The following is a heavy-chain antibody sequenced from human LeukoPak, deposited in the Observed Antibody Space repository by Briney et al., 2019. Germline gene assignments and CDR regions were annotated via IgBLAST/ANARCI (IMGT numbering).Heavy chain of an antibody. D-gene: IGHD3-22*01. Sequence: ASVKVSCKASGGTFSSYAISWVRQAPGQGLEWMGIINPSGGSTSYAQKFQGRVTMTRDTSTSTVYMELSSLRSEDTAVYYCARDGLLVVTFDYWGQGTLVTVSS. CDR3: ARDGLLVVTFDY. J-gene: IGHJ4*02. CDR2: INPSGGST. CDR1: GGTFSSYA. V-gene: IGHV1-46*01.